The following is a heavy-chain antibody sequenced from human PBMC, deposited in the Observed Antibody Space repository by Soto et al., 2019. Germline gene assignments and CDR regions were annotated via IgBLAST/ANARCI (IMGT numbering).Heavy chain of an antibody. J-gene: IGHJ4*02. V-gene: IGHV3-23*01. D-gene: IGHD3-10*01. CDR2: ISGSGGST. CDR1: GFTFSSYA. CDR3: AKVRHYGSGSYRSYFDY. Sequence: GGSLRLSCAASGFTFSSYAMSWVRQAPGKGLEWVSAISGSGGSTYYADSVKGRFTISRDNSKNTLYLQMNSLRAEDTAVYYCAKVRHYGSGSYRSYFDYWGQGTLVTVSS.